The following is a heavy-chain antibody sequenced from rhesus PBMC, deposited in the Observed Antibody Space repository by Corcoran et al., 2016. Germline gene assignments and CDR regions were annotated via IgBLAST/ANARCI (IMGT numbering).Heavy chain of an antibody. V-gene: IGHV2-174*01. CDR1: GFSISTRGMG. CDR2: IYWDDDK. J-gene: IGHJ6*01. Sequence: QVTLKESGPALVKPTQTLTLTCTFSGFSISTRGMGVGWIRQPPGKALEWLALIYWDDDKYYSTSLKSSLTISQDTSKNQVVLTMTNMDPVDTATYYCARSLGVYGLDSWGQGVVVTVSS. CDR3: ARSLGVYGLDS. D-gene: IGHD3-34*01.